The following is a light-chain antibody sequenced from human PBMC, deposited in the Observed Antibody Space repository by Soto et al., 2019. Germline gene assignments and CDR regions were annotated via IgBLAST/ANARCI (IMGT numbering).Light chain of an antibody. CDR3: TSYASSSTHVV. V-gene: IGLV2-14*01. CDR2: DVN. Sequence: QSVLTQPASVSGSPGQSITLSCTGTSSDIGGYDYVSWYQRYPGKAPKLIIYDVNNRPSGVSNRFSGSKSSNTASLTISGLQAEDEADYYCTSYASSSTHVVFGGGTKLTVL. J-gene: IGLJ2*01. CDR1: SSDIGGYDY.